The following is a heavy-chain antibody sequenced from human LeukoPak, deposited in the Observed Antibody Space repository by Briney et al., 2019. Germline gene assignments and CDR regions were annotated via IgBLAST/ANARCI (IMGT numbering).Heavy chain of an antibody. Sequence: ASVKVSCKASGYTFTSYGISWVRQAPGQGLEWMGWISAYNGNTNYAQKLQGRVTMTTDTSTSTAYMELRSLRSDDTAVYYCARNPPYCGGDCPFDYWGQGTLVTVSS. CDR3: ARNPPYCGGDCPFDY. D-gene: IGHD2-21*02. CDR2: ISAYNGNT. V-gene: IGHV1-18*01. CDR1: GYTFTSYG. J-gene: IGHJ4*02.